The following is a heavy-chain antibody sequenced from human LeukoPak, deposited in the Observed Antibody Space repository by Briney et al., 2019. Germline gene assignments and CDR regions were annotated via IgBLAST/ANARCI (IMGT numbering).Heavy chain of an antibody. V-gene: IGHV4-39*01. CDR1: GDSVSSTGYY. D-gene: IGHD3-22*01. Sequence: SEPLSLTCTVSGDSVSSTGYYWGWIRQPPGKGLEWIGTIYYSGSTYYNPSLKSRVTMSEDTSRNQFSLRLSSVNAADTAVYYCAKAGAHYSHSSGLYAFDVWGQGTMVTVSS. CDR2: IYYSGST. J-gene: IGHJ3*01. CDR3: AKAGAHYSHSSGLYAFDV.